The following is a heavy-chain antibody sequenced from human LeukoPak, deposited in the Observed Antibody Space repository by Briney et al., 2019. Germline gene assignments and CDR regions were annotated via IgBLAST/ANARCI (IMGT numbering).Heavy chain of an antibody. CDR3: ATLTSGSRDSFDY. D-gene: IGHD1-26*01. Sequence: GASVKVSCKVSGYTLTELSMHWVRHAPGKGLGWMGGFDPEDGETIYAQKFQGRVTMTEDTSTDTAYMELSSLRSEDTAVYYCATLTSGSRDSFDYWGQGTLVTVSS. J-gene: IGHJ4*02. CDR2: FDPEDGET. V-gene: IGHV1-24*01. CDR1: GYTLTELS.